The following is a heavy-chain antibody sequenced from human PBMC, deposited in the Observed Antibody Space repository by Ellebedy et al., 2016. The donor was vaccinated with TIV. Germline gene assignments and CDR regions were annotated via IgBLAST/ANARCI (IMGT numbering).Heavy chain of an antibody. CDR2: IHGGGTTT. D-gene: IGHD2-15*01. J-gene: IGHJ4*02. V-gene: IGHV3-23*01. Sequence: GESLKISXAASGFTFSSYGMSWVRQAPGKGLEWVSSIHGGGTTTYYADSVKGRFTISRDNSKNTLYLQMHSLRAEDTALYYCAKADLVVVVAAIDYWGQGILVTVSS. CDR3: AKADLVVVVAAIDY. CDR1: GFTFSSYG.